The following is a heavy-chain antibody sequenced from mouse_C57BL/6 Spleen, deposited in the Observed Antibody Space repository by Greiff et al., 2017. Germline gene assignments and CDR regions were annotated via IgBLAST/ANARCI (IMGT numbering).Heavy chain of an antibody. D-gene: IGHD2-4*01. V-gene: IGHV1-76*01. CDR1: GYTFTDYY. CDR2: IYPGSGNT. J-gene: IGHJ2*01. Sequence: QVQLQQSGAELVRPGASVKLSCKASGYTFTDYYINWVKQRPGQGLEWIARIYPGSGNTYYNEKFKGKATLTAEKSSSTAYMQLSSLTSEDSAVYFCARHYDYDGDYWGQGTTLTVSS. CDR3: ARHYDYDGDY.